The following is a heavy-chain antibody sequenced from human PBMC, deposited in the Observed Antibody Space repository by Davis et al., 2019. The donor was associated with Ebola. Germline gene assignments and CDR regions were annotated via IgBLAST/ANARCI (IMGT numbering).Heavy chain of an antibody. Sequence: GGSLRLSCAATGFTFSNYGMHWVRQAPGKGLEWVSGMSGSGGSTYYADSVKGRFTISRDNSKNTLYLQMDSLRAEDTAIYFCAKVDYGDYWGQGTLATVSS. D-gene: IGHD3-16*01. CDR3: AKVDYGDY. V-gene: IGHV3-23*01. J-gene: IGHJ4*02. CDR2: MSGSGGST. CDR1: GFTFSNYG.